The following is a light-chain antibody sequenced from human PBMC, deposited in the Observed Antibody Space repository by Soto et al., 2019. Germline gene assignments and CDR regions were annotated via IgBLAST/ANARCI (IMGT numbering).Light chain of an antibody. CDR3: MQGTHWPRA. V-gene: IGKV2-30*01. Sequence: DVVMTQSPLSLPVTLGQPASISCRSSQSLVSSDGHTYLHWFQQRPGQSPRRLIYKISNRDSGVPDRFSGRGSGSDFTLKISRVEAEDVGVYYCMQGTHWPRAFGQGTKVEIK. CDR2: KIS. J-gene: IGKJ1*01. CDR1: QSLVSSDGHTY.